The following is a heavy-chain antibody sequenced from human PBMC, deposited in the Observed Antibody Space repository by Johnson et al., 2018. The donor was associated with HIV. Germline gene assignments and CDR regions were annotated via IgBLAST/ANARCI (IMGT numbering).Heavy chain of an antibody. CDR3: ARGGGYSIAAPSDAFDI. Sequence: VQLVESGGGLIQPGGSLRLSCAASGFTVSSNYMSWVRQAPGKGLEWVSAISGSGGSTYYADSVKGRFTISRDNSKNTLYLQMNSLRAEDTAVYYCARGGGYSIAAPSDAFDIRGQGTEVTVSS. V-gene: IGHV3-23*04. CDR1: GFTVSSNY. D-gene: IGHD6-6*01. CDR2: SGSGGST. J-gene: IGHJ3*02.